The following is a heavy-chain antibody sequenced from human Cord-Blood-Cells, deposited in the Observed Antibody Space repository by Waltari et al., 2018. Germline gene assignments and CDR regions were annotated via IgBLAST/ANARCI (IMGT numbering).Heavy chain of an antibody. CDR3: ATGGDCSSTSCFADNWFDP. V-gene: IGHV1-69*06. CDR2: IIPIFGTA. J-gene: IGHJ5*02. CDR1: GGTFSSYA. Sequence: KVSCKASGGTFSSYAISWVRQAPGQGLEWMGGIIPIFGTANYAQKFQGRVTITADKSTSTAYMELSSLRSEDTAVYYCATGGDCSSTSCFADNWFDPWGQGTLVTVSS. D-gene: IGHD2-2*01.